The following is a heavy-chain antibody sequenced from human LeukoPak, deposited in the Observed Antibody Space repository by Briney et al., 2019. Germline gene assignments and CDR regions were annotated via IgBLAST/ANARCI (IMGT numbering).Heavy chain of an antibody. J-gene: IGHJ4*02. CDR1: GFTFDDYG. V-gene: IGHV3-20*04. D-gene: IGHD3/OR15-3a*01. CDR2: INWNGGST. CDR3: ARALPTVERDLFDY. Sequence: PGGSLRLSCAASGFTFDDYGMSWVRQAPGKGLEWVSGINWNGGSTGYADSVKGRFTISRDNAKNPLYLQMNSLRAEDTALYYCARALPTVERDLFDYWGQGTLVTVSS.